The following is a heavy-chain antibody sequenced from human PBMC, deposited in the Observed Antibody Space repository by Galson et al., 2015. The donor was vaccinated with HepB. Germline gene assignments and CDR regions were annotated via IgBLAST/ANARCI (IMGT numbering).Heavy chain of an antibody. V-gene: IGHV3-23*01. CDR3: VMGYYFDY. CDR1: GFTFSGYA. CDR2: ISNSGDKT. J-gene: IGHJ4*02. Sequence: SLRLSCAASGFTFSGYAMSWVRQAPGKGLEWVLTISNSGDKTYNADSVKGRFTISRDNSKNTLHLQMNSLRAEDTAMYYCVMGYYFDYWGQGTLVTVSS.